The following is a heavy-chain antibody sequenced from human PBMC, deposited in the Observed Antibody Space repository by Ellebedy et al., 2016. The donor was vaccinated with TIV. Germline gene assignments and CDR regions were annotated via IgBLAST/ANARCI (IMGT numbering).Heavy chain of an antibody. V-gene: IGHV4-39*01. CDR3: ARQGSVVTAHSFDP. CDR1: GGSISSGSYF. Sequence: MPSETLSLTCTVSGGSISSGSYFWGWIRQPPGKGLEWIGSIYYSGSTNYNPSLKSRVTISVDTSKNQFSLKLSSVTAADTAVYYCARQGSVVTAHSFDPWGQGTLVTVSS. CDR2: IYYSGST. D-gene: IGHD2-21*02. J-gene: IGHJ5*02.